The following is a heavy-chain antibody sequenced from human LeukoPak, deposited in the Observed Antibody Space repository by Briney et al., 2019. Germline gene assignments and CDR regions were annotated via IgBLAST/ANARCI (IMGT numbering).Heavy chain of an antibody. J-gene: IGHJ4*02. CDR2: INPNSGDT. CDR3: AREEQYNNFFDY. D-gene: IGHD1/OR15-1a*01. V-gene: IGHV1-2*02. Sequence: ASVKVSCKASGYTLTDYYIHWVRQAPGQGLEWMGWINPNSGDTTYAQKFQGRLTMTRDTSISSAYMDLSGLNSDDTAVYFCAREEQYNNFFDYWGQGTLVTVSS. CDR1: GYTLTDYY.